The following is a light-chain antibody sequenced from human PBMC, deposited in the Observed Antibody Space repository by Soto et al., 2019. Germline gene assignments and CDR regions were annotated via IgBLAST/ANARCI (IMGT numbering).Light chain of an antibody. CDR3: QQYDSSPPAYS. CDR1: QSLTSNY. V-gene: IGKV3-20*01. Sequence: EIVLTQSPGTLSLSPGERASLSCRASQSLTSNYLAWYQQKPGQAPRLLMYGASSRATGIPDRFSGSGSGTDFTLTISRLEPEDFAVYYCQQYDSSPPAYSFGQGTKLEIK. CDR2: GAS. J-gene: IGKJ2*01.